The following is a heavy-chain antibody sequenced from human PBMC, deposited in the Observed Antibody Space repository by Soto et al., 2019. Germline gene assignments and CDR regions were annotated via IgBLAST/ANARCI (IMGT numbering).Heavy chain of an antibody. V-gene: IGHV1-2*02. J-gene: IGHJ6*02. CDR1: GYTFTGYH. CDR3: ARKQALPYCDSLSLYYYYGMDV. CDR2: SNPNSGGT. D-gene: IGHD4-17*01. Sequence: QVQLVQSGAEVKKPVASMKVSCKASGYTFTGYHMHWVRQAPGQGLERMGWSNPNSGGTNYAQKFQGEVTMTRDTSISTAYMEVSRLRADETAVYYCARKQALPYCDSLSLYYYYGMDVWGQGTTVTVSS.